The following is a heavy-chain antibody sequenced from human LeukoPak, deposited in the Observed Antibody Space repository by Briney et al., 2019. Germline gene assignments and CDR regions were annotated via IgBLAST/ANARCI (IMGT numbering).Heavy chain of an antibody. CDR3: ARDPGGPGGDAFDI. V-gene: IGHV4-34*01. CDR1: GGSFSGYY. Sequence: SETLSLTCAVYGGSFSGYYWSWIRQPPGKGLEWIGSIYYSGSTYYNPSLKSRVTISVDTSKNQFSLKLSSVTAADTAVYYCARDPGGPGGDAFDIWGQGTMVTVSS. CDR2: IYYSGST. D-gene: IGHD3-16*01. J-gene: IGHJ3*02.